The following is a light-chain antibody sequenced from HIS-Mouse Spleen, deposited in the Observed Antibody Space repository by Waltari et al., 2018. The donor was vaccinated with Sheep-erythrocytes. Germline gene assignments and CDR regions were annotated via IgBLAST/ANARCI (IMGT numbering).Light chain of an antibody. CDR1: SSDVGSYNL. CDR3: CSYARSSTPWV. J-gene: IGLJ3*02. CDR2: EGS. Sequence: QSALTQPASVSGSPGQSITISCTGTSSDVGSYNLVYWYQQHPGKAPKLMIYEGSKRPSGFSNRFSGPKSCTTASLTISGRQAEDEADYYCCSYARSSTPWVFGGGTKLTVL. V-gene: IGLV2-23*01.